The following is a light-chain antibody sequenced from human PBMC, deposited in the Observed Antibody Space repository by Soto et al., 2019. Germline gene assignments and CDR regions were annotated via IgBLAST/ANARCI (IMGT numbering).Light chain of an antibody. CDR3: QQYNNRRT. J-gene: IGKJ1*01. V-gene: IGKV3-15*01. CDR1: QSVSIN. CDR2: GAS. Sequence: EIVMTQSPATLSVSPGERATLSHGASQSVSINLAWYQQKPGQAPRLLLYGASARATGIPARFSGSGSGTEFTLTISSLQSEDFAVYYCQQYNNRRTFGQGTKVDIK.